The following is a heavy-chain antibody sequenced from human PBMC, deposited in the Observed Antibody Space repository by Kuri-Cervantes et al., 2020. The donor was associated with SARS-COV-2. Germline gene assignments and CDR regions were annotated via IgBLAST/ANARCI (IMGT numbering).Heavy chain of an antibody. CDR2: IYYTGTT. CDR1: GGSIDSSSIY. D-gene: IGHD4-17*01. Sequence: GSLRLSCTVSGGSIDSSSIYWGWIRQPPGKGLEWIGNIYYTGTTYYNPSLKSRVTISVDTSKEQFSLNLSSVTAADTAIYYCATFTATTKFDNWGQGTLVTVSS. V-gene: IGHV4-39*01. CDR3: ATFTATTKFDN. J-gene: IGHJ4*02.